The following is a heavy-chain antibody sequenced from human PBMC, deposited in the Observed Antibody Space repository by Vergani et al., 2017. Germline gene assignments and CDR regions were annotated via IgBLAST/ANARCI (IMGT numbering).Heavy chain of an antibody. CDR3: AKEGYCSSTSCPFDY. J-gene: IGHJ4*02. CDR1: GFTFTSYG. D-gene: IGHD2-2*01. V-gene: IGHV3-9*01. Sequence: EVQLLESGGGLVQPGESLRLSCTVSGFTFTSYGISWVRQAPGKGLEWVSGISWNSGSIGYADSVKGRFTISRDNAKNSLYLQMNSLRAEDTALYYCAKEGYCSSTSCPFDYWGQGTLVTVSS. CDR2: ISWNSGSI.